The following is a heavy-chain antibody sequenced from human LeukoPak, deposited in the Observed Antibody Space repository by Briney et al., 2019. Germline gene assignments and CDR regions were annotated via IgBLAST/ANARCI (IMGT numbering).Heavy chain of an antibody. V-gene: IGHV3-21*04. Sequence: GGSLRLSCAASGFTFSTYSMNWVRQAPGKGLEWVSSISSSSSYIYYADSVKGRFTISRDNAKNSLYLQMNSLKIEDTAVYYCVRADLLGSDVYYLDDWGQGTLVTVSS. CDR2: ISSSSSYI. CDR1: GFTFSTYS. J-gene: IGHJ4*02. D-gene: IGHD3-16*01. CDR3: VRADLLGSDVYYLDD.